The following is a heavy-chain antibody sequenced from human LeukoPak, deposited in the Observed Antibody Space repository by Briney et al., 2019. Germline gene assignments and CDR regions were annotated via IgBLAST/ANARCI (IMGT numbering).Heavy chain of an antibody. V-gene: IGHV3-30*02. CDR1: GFTFSSYG. Sequence: GGSLRLSCAASGFTFSSYGMHWVRQAPGKGLEWVAFIRYDGSNKYYADSVKGRFTISRDNSKNTLYLQVNSLRAEDTAVYYCAKDRFYDSSGYYSLDYWGQGTLVTVSS. J-gene: IGHJ4*02. CDR3: AKDRFYDSSGYYSLDY. CDR2: IRYDGSNK. D-gene: IGHD3-22*01.